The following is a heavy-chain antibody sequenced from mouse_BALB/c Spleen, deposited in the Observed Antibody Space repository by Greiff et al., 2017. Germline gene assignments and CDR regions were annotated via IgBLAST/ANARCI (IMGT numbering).Heavy chain of an antibody. CDR2: IDPANGNT. Sequence: EVQVVESGAELVKPGASVKLSCTASGFNIKDTYMHWVKQRPEQGLEWIGRIDPANGNTKYDPKFQGKATITADTSSNTAYLQLSSLTSEDTAVYYCARWYGNYYAMDYWGQGTSVTVSS. CDR1: GFNIKDTY. CDR3: ARWYGNYYAMDY. V-gene: IGHV14-3*02. J-gene: IGHJ4*01. D-gene: IGHD2-10*02.